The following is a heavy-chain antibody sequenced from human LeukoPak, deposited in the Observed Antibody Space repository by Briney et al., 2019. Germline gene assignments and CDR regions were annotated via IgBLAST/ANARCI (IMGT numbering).Heavy chain of an antibody. CDR3: ARDRMISFGGVIGKHALHI. Sequence: GGSLRLSCAASGFSFSSHAMNWVRQAPGKGLEWVSTISNGGTYIYYADSVKGRFTISRDNANNSLFLQMNSLRADDTAVYYCARDRMISFGGVIGKHALHIWGQGTMVTVSS. CDR1: GFSFSSHA. D-gene: IGHD3-16*02. CDR2: ISNGGTYI. J-gene: IGHJ3*02. V-gene: IGHV3-21*06.